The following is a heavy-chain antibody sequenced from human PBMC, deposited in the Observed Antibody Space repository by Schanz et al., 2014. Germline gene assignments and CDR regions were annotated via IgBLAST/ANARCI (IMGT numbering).Heavy chain of an antibody. J-gene: IGHJ6*02. CDR2: IRGSGGST. Sequence: EVQLVESGGGLVQPGGSLRLSCAASGFTFSNYWMTWVRQAPGKGLEWVSCIRGSGGSTLYADSVQGRFTISRDDSKNMLYLQMNSLRAEDTAVYYCAKVWKDHRIAGRPGWSDGMDVWGQGTTVTVSS. V-gene: IGHV3-23*04. D-gene: IGHD6-6*01. CDR3: AKVWKDHRIAGRPGWSDGMDV. CDR1: GFTFSNYW.